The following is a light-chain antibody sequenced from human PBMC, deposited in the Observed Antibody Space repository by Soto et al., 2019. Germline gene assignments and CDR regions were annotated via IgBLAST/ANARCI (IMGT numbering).Light chain of an antibody. V-gene: IGKV3-20*01. CDR3: QQYGSSSWT. CDR1: QSVSSSY. J-gene: IGKJ1*01. CDR2: GAS. Sequence: EIVLTQSPATLSVSPVEGATLSFRASQSVSSSYLAWYQQKPGQAPRLLIYGASSRATGIPDRFSGSGSGTDFTLTISRLEPEDFAVYYCQQYGSSSWTFGQGTKVDI.